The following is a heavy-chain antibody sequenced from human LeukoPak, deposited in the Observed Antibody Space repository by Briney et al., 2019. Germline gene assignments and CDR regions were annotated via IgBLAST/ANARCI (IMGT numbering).Heavy chain of an antibody. CDR3: AREFRRLSYAFDI. J-gene: IGHJ3*02. CDR1: GGSFSGYY. D-gene: IGHD3-16*02. V-gene: IGHV4-34*01. Sequence: SETLSLTCAVYGGSFSGYYWSWIRQPPGKGLEWIGEINHSGSTNYNPSLKSRVTISVDTSKYQFSLKLSSVTAADTAVYYCAREFRRLSYAFDIWGQGTMVTVSS. CDR2: INHSGST.